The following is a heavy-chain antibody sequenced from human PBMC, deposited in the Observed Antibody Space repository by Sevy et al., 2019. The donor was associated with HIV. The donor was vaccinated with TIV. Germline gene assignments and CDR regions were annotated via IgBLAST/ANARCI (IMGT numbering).Heavy chain of an antibody. D-gene: IGHD6-13*01. V-gene: IGHV4-34*01. Sequence: SETLSLTCAVYGGSFSGYYWSWIRQPPGKGLEWIGEINHSGSTNYNPSLKSQVTISVDTSKNQFSLKLSSVTAADTAVYYCARGFAAAGTEKQEEGPNWFDPWGQGTLVTVSS. CDR3: ARGFAAAGTEKQEEGPNWFDP. CDR1: GGSFSGYY. J-gene: IGHJ5*02. CDR2: INHSGST.